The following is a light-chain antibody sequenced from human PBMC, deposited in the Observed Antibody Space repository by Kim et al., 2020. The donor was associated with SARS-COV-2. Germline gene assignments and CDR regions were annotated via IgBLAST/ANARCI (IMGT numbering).Light chain of an antibody. CDR2: DVT. J-gene: IGLJ3*02. CDR1: SSDVGGYDY. Sequence: QSALTQPASVSGSPGQSITISCAGTSSDVGGYDYVSWYQQHPGKVPKLMIYDVTNRPSGVSNRFSGSKSGNTASLTISGLQAEDEADYYCSSYTSSSSRGFGGGTQLTVL. CDR3: SSYTSSSSRG. V-gene: IGLV2-14*03.